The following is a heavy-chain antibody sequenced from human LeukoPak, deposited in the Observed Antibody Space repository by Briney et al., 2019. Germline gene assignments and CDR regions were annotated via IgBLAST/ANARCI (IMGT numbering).Heavy chain of an antibody. D-gene: IGHD6-6*01. J-gene: IGHJ5*02. CDR2: INPNSGST. V-gene: IGHV1-2*02. Sequence: ASVKVSCKASGYTFTGYYMHWVRQAPGQGLEWMGWINPNSGSTNYAQKFQGRVTMTRDTSISTAYMELSRLRSDDTAVYYCARGSRFSSSWDNWFDPWGQGTLVTVSS. CDR3: ARGSRFSSSWDNWFDP. CDR1: GYTFTGYY.